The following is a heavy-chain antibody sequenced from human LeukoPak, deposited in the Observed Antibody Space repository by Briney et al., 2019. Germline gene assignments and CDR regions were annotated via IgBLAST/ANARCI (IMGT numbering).Heavy chain of an antibody. CDR3: ARSSIIAAAGPYYFDY. D-gene: IGHD6-13*01. J-gene: IGHJ4*02. CDR2: IIPIFGTA. V-gene: IGHV1-69*06. Sequence: ASVKVSCKAFGGTFSSYASSWVRQAPGQGLEWMGGIIPIFGTANYAQKFQGRVTITADKSTSTAYMELSSLRSEDTAVYYCARSSIIAAAGPYYFDYWGQGTLVTVSS. CDR1: GGTFSSYA.